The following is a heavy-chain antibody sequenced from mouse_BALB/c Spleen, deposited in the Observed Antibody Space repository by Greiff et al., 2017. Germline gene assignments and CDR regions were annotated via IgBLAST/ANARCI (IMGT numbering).Heavy chain of an antibody. CDR2: ISSGGGNT. CDR3: ARYFGYDGFFAY. Sequence: EVMLVESGGGLVKPGGSLKLSCAASGFTFSSYTMSWVRQTPEKRLEWVATISSGGGNTYYPDSVKGRFTISRDNAKNNLYLQMSSLRSEDTALYYGARYFGYDGFFAYWGQGTLVTVSA. J-gene: IGHJ3*01. D-gene: IGHD2-2*01. CDR1: GFTFSSYT. V-gene: IGHV5-9*03.